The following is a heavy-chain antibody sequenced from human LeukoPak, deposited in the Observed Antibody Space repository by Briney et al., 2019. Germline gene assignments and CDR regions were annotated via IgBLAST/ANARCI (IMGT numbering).Heavy chain of an antibody. CDR1: GFTFSDYY. D-gene: IGHD3-22*01. Sequence: PGGSLRLSCAASGFTFSDYYMSWIRQAPGKGLEWVSYISSSGSTIYYADSVKGRFTISRDNAKNSLYLQMNSLRAEDTAVYYCAKDCYDSSGYYNPPDYWGQGTLVTVSS. J-gene: IGHJ4*02. CDR2: ISSSGSTI. CDR3: AKDCYDSSGYYNPPDY. V-gene: IGHV3-11*04.